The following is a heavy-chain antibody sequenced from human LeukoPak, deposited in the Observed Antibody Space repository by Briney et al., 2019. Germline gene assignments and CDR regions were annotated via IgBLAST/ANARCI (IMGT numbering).Heavy chain of an antibody. Sequence: ASETLSLTCTVSGGSISSSSYYWGWIRQPPGKGLEWLGSIYYSGSTYYNPSLKSRVTISVDTSKNQFSLKLGSVTAADTAVYYCARDTVTTVLSWGQGTLVTVSS. CDR2: IYYSGST. V-gene: IGHV4-39*07. D-gene: IGHD4-17*01. CDR1: GGSISSSSYY. CDR3: ARDTVTTVLS. J-gene: IGHJ4*02.